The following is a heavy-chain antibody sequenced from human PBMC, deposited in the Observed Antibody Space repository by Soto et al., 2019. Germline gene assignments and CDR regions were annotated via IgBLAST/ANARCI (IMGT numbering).Heavy chain of an antibody. V-gene: IGHV4-34*01. CDR2: ISHGGIT. CDR3: ARDFDY. Sequence: QVRLQQWGAGLLKPSETLSLTCAVYGGSFTSYYWSWIRQPPGKGLEWIGDISHGGITNYNTSLKSRVTISLDTSQNHFSLRLTSVTAADTAVYYCARDFDYWGQGTLVTVSS. J-gene: IGHJ4*02. CDR1: GGSFTSYY.